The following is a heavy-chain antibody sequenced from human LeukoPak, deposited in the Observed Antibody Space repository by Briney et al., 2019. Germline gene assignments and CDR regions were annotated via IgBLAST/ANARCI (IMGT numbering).Heavy chain of an antibody. CDR2: IKQDGSEK. V-gene: IGHV3-7*01. J-gene: IGHJ4*02. CDR1: GFTFSSYW. CDR3: ATYYDFWSGYSHPLDY. Sequence: GGSLRLSCAASGFTFSSYWMSWVRQAPGKGLEWVANIKQDGSEKYYVDSVKGRFTISRDNAKNSLYLQMNSLRAEDTAVYYCATYYDFWSGYSHPLDYWGQGTLVTVSS. D-gene: IGHD3-3*01.